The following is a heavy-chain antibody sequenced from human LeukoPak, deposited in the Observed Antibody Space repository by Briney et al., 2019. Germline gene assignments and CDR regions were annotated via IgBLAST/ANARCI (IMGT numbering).Heavy chain of an antibody. D-gene: IGHD4-23*01. CDR3: ARDGGNALRGYYMDV. CDR1: GGTFSSYA. J-gene: IGHJ6*03. Sequence: GASVKVSCKASGGTFSSYAISWVRQAPGQGLEWMGRIIPILGIANYAQKFQGRVTMTRNTSISTAYMELSSLRSEDTAVYYCARDGGNALRGYYMDVWGKGTTVTVSS. CDR2: IIPILGIA. V-gene: IGHV1-69*04.